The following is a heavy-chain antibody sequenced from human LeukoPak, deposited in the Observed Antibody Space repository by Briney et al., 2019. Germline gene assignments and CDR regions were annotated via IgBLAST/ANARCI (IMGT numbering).Heavy chain of an antibody. D-gene: IGHD2-2*01. CDR1: GGTFSSYA. J-gene: IGHJ5*02. Sequence: SVKVSCKASGGTFSSYAISWVRQAPGQGLEWMGRIIPILGIANYAQKFQGRVTITADKSTSTAYMELSSLRSEDTAVYYCARMPRNNWFDPWGQGTLVTVSS. CDR3: ARMPRNNWFDP. CDR2: IIPILGIA. V-gene: IGHV1-69*04.